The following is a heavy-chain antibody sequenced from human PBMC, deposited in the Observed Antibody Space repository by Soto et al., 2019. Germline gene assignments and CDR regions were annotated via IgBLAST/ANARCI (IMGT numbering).Heavy chain of an antibody. CDR1: GFSLSGYW. J-gene: IGHJ5*02. CDR2: ISVDGRDT. CDR3: AHSKWYQLPHTLFDP. Sequence: PGGSLRLSCAASGFSLSGYWMHWVRQVPGKGLEWVSRISVDGRDTTYADSVKGRFTISRDNSKNTLYLQMNSLRAEDTAVYYCAHSKWYQLPHTLFDPWGQGTLVIVSS. V-gene: IGHV3-74*03. D-gene: IGHD2-2*01.